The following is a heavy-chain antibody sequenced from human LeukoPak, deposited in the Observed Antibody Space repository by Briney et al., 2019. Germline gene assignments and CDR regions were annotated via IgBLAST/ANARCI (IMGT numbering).Heavy chain of an antibody. D-gene: IGHD5-18*01. CDR1: GFTVSSNY. Sequence: GGSLRLSCAASGFTVSSNYMSWVRQAPGKGLEWVSVIYSGGSTYYADSVKGRFTISRDNSKNTLYLQMNSLRAEDTAVYYCAGRGYSYGESFVDYWGQGTLVTVSS. V-gene: IGHV3-66*01. CDR2: IYSGGST. J-gene: IGHJ4*02. CDR3: AGRGYSYGESFVDY.